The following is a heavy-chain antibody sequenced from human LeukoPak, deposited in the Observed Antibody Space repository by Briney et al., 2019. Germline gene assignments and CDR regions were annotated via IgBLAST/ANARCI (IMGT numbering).Heavy chain of an antibody. Sequence: GGSLRLSCAASGFTFSSYSMNWVRQAPGKGLEWVSSISSSSSYIYYADSVKGRFTISRDNAKNSLYLQMNSLRAEDMAVYYCAREDAIFDWSGYWGQGTLVTVSS. CDR2: ISSSSSYI. CDR1: GFTFSSYS. CDR3: AREDAIFDWSGY. V-gene: IGHV3-21*01. J-gene: IGHJ4*02. D-gene: IGHD3-9*01.